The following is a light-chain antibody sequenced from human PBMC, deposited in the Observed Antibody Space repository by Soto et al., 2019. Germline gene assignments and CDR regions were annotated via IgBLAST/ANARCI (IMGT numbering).Light chain of an antibody. Sequence: VMTQSRATLSVSPGERVTFSCRASQSVTTNLAWYQHKPGQSPRLLISDASTGASGIPPRFSGSGSGTEFTLTISSLQSEDSAVYYCHQYNNWPPVTFGGGTRLEIK. CDR3: HQYNNWPPVT. V-gene: IGKV3-15*01. CDR2: DAS. J-gene: IGKJ5*01. CDR1: QSVTTN.